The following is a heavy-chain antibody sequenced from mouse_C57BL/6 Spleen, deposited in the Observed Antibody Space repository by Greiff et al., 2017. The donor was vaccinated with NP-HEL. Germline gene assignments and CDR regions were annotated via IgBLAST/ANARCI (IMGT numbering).Heavy chain of an antibody. J-gene: IGHJ3*01. CDR3: ARDRDYYGSSPAWFAY. CDR1: GYSITSGYY. Sequence: VQLQQSGPGLVKPSQSLSLTCSVTGYSITSGYYWNWIRQFPGNKLEWMGYISYDGSNNYNPSLKNRISITRDTSKNQFFLKLNSVTTEDTATYYCARDRDYYGSSPAWFAYWGQGTLVTVSA. V-gene: IGHV3-6*01. D-gene: IGHD1-1*01. CDR2: ISYDGSN.